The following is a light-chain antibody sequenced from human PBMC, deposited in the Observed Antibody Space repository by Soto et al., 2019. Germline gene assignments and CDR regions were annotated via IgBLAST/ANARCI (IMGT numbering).Light chain of an antibody. CDR1: QSVSSSY. V-gene: IGKV3-20*01. CDR3: QQYGSSPPWT. Sequence: EIVLTQSPGTLSLSPGERATLSCRASQSVSSSYLAWYQQKPGQAPRLRIYGASSRATGIPDRFSGSGSGTDVTLTISRLESEDLAVYYCQQYGSSPPWTFGQGTKVEIK. J-gene: IGKJ1*01. CDR2: GAS.